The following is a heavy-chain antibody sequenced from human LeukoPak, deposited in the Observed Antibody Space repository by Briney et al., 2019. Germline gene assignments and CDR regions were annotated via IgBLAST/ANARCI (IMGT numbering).Heavy chain of an antibody. CDR3: ARQTGSGLFILP. D-gene: IGHD3/OR15-3a*01. Sequence: SETLSLTCGVSGGSISSNKWWSWVRQPPGKGLEWIGETHHSGNTYYNASLKSQVSISIDTSKNQFSLRLTSVTAADTAVYYCARQTGSGLFILPGGQGTLVTVSS. CDR1: GGSISSNKW. CDR2: THHSGNT. V-gene: IGHV4-4*02. J-gene: IGHJ4*02.